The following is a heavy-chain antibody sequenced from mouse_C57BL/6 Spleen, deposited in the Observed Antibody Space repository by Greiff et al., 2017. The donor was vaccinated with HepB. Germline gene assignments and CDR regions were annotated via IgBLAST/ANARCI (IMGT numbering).Heavy chain of an antibody. D-gene: IGHD2-4*01. CDR1: GFNIKDDY. CDR3: TTGDYEEGYYAMDY. Sequence: VQLQQSGAELVRPGASVKLSCTASGFNIKDDYMHWVKQRPEQGLEWIGWIDPENGDTEYASKFQGKATITADTSSNTAYLQLSSLTSEDTAVYYCTTGDYEEGYYAMDYWGQGTSVTVSS. CDR2: IDPENGDT. V-gene: IGHV14-4*01. J-gene: IGHJ4*01.